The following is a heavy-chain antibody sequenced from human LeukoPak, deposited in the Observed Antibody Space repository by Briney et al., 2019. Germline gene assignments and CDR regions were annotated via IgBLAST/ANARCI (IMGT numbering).Heavy chain of an antibody. CDR3: ARAKVPYGDYYGFDP. Sequence: PGGSLRLSCAASGFIFSTYWMHWVRQAPGKGLVWVSRINSDGSSTSYADSVKGRFTISRDNAKNTLYLQMNSLRAEDTAVYYCARAKVPYGDYYGFDPWGQGTLVTVSS. J-gene: IGHJ5*02. D-gene: IGHD4-17*01. CDR2: INSDGSST. CDR1: GFIFSTYW. V-gene: IGHV3-74*01.